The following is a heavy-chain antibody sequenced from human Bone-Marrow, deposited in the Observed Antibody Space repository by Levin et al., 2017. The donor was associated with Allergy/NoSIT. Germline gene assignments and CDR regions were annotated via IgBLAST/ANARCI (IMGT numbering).Heavy chain of an antibody. V-gene: IGHV3-7*01. CDR3: ARAGGLRWPNYFDY. Sequence: TGGSLRLSCAASGFTFSSYWMSWVRQAPGKGLEWVANIKQDGSEKYYVDSVKGRFTISRDNAKNSLYLQMNSLRAEDTAVYYCARAGGLRWPNYFDYWGQGTLVTVSS. CDR2: IKQDGSEK. J-gene: IGHJ4*02. CDR1: GFTFSSYW. D-gene: IGHD4-23*01.